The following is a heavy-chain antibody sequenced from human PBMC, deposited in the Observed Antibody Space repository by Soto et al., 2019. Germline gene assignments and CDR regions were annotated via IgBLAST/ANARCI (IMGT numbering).Heavy chain of an antibody. J-gene: IGHJ6*02. CDR1: GFTFSSYS. CDR2: ISSSSSYI. D-gene: IGHD6-6*01. Sequence: PGGSLRLSCAASGFTFSSYSMNWVRQAPGKGLEWVSSISSSSSYIYYADSVKGRFTISRDNAKNSLYLQMNSLRAEDTAVYYCARDRLGGSSSFIYYYYGMDVWGQGTTVTVSS. CDR3: ARDRLGGSSSFIYYYYGMDV. V-gene: IGHV3-21*01.